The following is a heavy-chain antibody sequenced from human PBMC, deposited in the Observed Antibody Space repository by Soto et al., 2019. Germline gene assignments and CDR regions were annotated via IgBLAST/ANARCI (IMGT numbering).Heavy chain of an antibody. CDR3: AKGNIISAGNYSSRKQQFDY. V-gene: IGHV3-30*18. J-gene: IGHJ4*02. Sequence: PGGSLRLSCAASGFTFSSYGMHWVRQAPGKGLEWVAVISYDGSNKYYADSVKGRFTISRDNSKNTLYLQMNSLRAEDTAVYYCAKGNIISAGNYSSRKQQFDYWGQGTLVTVSS. CDR1: GFTFSSYG. CDR2: ISYDGSNK. D-gene: IGHD6-13*01.